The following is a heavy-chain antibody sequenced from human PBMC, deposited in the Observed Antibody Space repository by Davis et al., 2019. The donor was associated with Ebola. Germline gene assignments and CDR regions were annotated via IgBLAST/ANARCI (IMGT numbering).Heavy chain of an antibody. J-gene: IGHJ6*02. D-gene: IGHD2-15*01. V-gene: IGHV1-69*05. Sequence: SVKVSCKASGGTFSSYAISWVRQAPGQGLEWMGGIIPIFGTANYAQRFQGRVTMTTDTSTGTAFMELRSLGSDDSAVYYCARWDCSGGICQRWSYFYGMDVWGQGSTVTVSS. CDR2: IIPIFGTA. CDR1: GGTFSSYA. CDR3: ARWDCSGGICQRWSYFYGMDV.